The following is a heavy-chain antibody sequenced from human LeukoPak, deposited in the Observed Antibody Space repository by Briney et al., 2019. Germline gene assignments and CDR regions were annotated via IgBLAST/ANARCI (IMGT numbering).Heavy chain of an antibody. CDR1: GFTFSSYE. D-gene: IGHD4-17*01. CDR2: ISSSGSTI. V-gene: IGHV3-48*03. CDR3: AKEFYGYYFDY. Sequence: GGSLRLSCAASGFTFSSYEMNWVRQAPGKGLEWVSYISSSGSTIYYADSVKGRFTISRDNSKNTLYLQMNSLRAEDTAVYYCAKEFYGYYFDYWGQGTLVTVSS. J-gene: IGHJ4*02.